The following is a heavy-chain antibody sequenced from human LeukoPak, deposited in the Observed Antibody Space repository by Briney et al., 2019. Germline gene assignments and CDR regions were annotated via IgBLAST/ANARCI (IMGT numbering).Heavy chain of an antibody. J-gene: IGHJ4*02. CDR2: ISSSSSYI. V-gene: IGHV3-21*01. CDR3: ATNGGGYFDY. CDR1: GFTFSSYS. Sequence: GGSLRLSCAASGFTFSSYSMNWVRQAPGKGLEWVSSISSSSSYIYYADSVKGRFTISGDNAKNSLYLQMNSLRAEDTAVYYCATNGGGYFDYWGQGTLVTVSS. D-gene: IGHD3-10*01.